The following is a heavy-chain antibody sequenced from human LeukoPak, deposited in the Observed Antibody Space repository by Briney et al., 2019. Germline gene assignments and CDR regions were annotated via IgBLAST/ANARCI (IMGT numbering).Heavy chain of an antibody. D-gene: IGHD2-21*01. CDR2: ISGSGGST. J-gene: IGHJ4*02. CDR3: ASFGISWRSSY. Sequence: AGGSLRLSCAASGFTFSSYAMSWVRQAPGKGLEWVSAISGSGGSTYYADSVKGRFTISRDNVNNMLYLHMNSLRAEDTAVYYCASFGISWRSSYWGQGTLVTVSS. V-gene: IGHV3-23*01. CDR1: GFTFSSYA.